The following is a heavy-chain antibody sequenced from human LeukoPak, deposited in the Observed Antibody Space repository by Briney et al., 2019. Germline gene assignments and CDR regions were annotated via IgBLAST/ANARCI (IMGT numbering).Heavy chain of an antibody. CDR2: IKQDGSEK. D-gene: IGHD3-22*01. Sequence: PGGSLRLSCAASEFTFSSYWMSWVRQAPGKGLEWVANIKQDGSEKYYVDSVKDRFTISRDNAKNSLYLQMNSLSAEDTAVYYCAREIVVVDAFDIWGQGTMVTVSS. CDR3: AREIVVVDAFDI. J-gene: IGHJ3*02. V-gene: IGHV3-7*01. CDR1: EFTFSSYW.